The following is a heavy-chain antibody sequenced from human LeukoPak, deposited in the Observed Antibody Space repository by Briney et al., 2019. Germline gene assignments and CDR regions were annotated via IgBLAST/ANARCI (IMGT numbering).Heavy chain of an antibody. V-gene: IGHV3-30*02. CDR3: ARDCSSTSCDTDY. CDR2: IRYDGSNK. J-gene: IGHJ4*02. D-gene: IGHD2-2*01. Sequence: GGSLRLSCAASGFTFSSHGMHWVRQAPGKGLEWVAFIRYDGSNKYYADSVKGRFTISRDNAKNSLYLQMNSLRAEDTAVYYCARDCSSTSCDTDYWGQGTLVTVSS. CDR1: GFTFSSHG.